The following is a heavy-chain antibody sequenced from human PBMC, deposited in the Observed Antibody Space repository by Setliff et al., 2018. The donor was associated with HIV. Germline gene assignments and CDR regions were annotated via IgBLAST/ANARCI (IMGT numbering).Heavy chain of an antibody. D-gene: IGHD6-19*01. J-gene: IGHJ6*03. CDR3: ARGLAVAGKSYYSYYYMDV. CDR1: GYTFTSYD. Sequence: EASVKVSCQASGYTFTSYDINWVRQATGQGLEWMGWMNPNSGNTGYAQKFQGRVTMTRNTSISTAYMELSSLRSEDTAVYYCARGLAVAGKSYYSYYYMDVWGKGTTVTVSS. V-gene: IGHV1-8*01. CDR2: MNPNSGNT.